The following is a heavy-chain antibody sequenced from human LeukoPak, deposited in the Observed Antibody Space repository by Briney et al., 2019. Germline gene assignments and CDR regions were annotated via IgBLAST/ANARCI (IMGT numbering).Heavy chain of an antibody. CDR2: IKPDGSDK. J-gene: IGHJ4*02. CDR3: TRDFGSIVEVTAIVD. V-gene: IGHV3-7*01. CDR1: GFIFSNYW. Sequence: GGSLRLSCAASGFIFSNYWMSWVRQAPGKGLEWVANIKPDGSDKYYADSVKGRFTISRDNAKNSLYLQMNSLRAEDTAIYYCTRDFGSIVEVTAIVDWGQGTLVTVSS. D-gene: IGHD2-21*02.